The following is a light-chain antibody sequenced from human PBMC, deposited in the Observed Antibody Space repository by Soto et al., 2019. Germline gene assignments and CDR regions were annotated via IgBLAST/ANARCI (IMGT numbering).Light chain of an antibody. Sequence: DIQMTQSPSTLSESVVDRVTITFRASQSVAWWLAWYQQKPGKAPKLLIYKASSLESGVPSRFSGSRSGTEFTLTITNLQPDDFAIYYCQQYNSYPGTFGQGTRLEIK. CDR2: KAS. CDR3: QQYNSYPGT. CDR1: QSVAWW. V-gene: IGKV1-5*03. J-gene: IGKJ5*01.